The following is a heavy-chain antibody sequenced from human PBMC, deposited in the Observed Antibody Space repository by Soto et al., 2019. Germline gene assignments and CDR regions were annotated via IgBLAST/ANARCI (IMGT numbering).Heavy chain of an antibody. CDR1: GGSISNYY. CDR3: ARGGQDFWSGPFDY. J-gene: IGHJ4*02. D-gene: IGHD3-3*01. Sequence: KTSETLSLTCTVSGGSISNYYCNWIRQPARKGLEWIGRIDTSGSTNYNPSLKSRVTMSVDTSKQEFSLKLSSVTAADTALYYCARGGQDFWSGPFDYWGRGTLVTVSS. V-gene: IGHV4-4*07. CDR2: IDTSGST.